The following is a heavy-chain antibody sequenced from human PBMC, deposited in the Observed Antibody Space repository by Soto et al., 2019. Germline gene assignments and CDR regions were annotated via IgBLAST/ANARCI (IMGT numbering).Heavy chain of an antibody. CDR1: GGTFSSYA. V-gene: IGHV1-69*12. J-gene: IGHJ4*02. CDR2: IIPIFGTA. CDR3: AANPYCSCGRCYSCLAY. Sequence: QVQLVQSGAEVKKPGSSVKVSCKASGGTFSSYAISWVRQAPGQGLEWMGGIIPIFGTANYAQKFQGRVTLTADDSPSTAHLDLRSLRSDPTAVYSCAANPYCSCGRCYSCLAYWAQGTLVTVSS. D-gene: IGHD2-15*01.